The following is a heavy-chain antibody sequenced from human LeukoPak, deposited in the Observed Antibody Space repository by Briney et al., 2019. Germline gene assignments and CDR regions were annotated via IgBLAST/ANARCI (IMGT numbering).Heavy chain of an antibody. D-gene: IGHD3-10*02. CDR2: INSDGSST. CDR1: GCIFSSYW. CDR3: ARMLGGGYPGLFDC. V-gene: IGHV3-74*01. J-gene: IGHJ4*02. Sequence: GGSLRLSCAASGCIFSSYWRFWVRRAPGKGLLCVSRINSDGSSTSYADSVKGRFIIARDHAQNTLYLQMNSLRADDTAVYYCARMLGGGYPGLFDCWGQGPLVTVSS.